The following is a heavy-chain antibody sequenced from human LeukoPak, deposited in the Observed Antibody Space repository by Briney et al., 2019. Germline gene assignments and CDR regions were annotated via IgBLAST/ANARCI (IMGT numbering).Heavy chain of an antibody. D-gene: IGHD3-3*01. V-gene: IGHV3-9*01. J-gene: IGHJ6*02. CDR2: ISWNSGSI. CDR1: GFTFSSYW. Sequence: GGSLRLSCAASGFTFSSYWMNWARQAPGKGLEWVSGISWNSGSIGYADSVKGRFTISRDNAKNSLYLQMNSLRAEDTALYYCAKQYDPYYYGMDVWGQGTTVTVSS. CDR3: AKQYDPYYYGMDV.